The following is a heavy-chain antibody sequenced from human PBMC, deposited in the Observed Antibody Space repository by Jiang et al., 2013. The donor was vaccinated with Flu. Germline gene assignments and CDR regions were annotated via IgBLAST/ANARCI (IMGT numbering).Heavy chain of an antibody. J-gene: IGHJ4*03. D-gene: IGHD6-19*01. Sequence: EWLGRIIPLINIPNYAQKFQGRVTITADKSTSTAYMELSNLRSDDTAVYYCARTNSGRQSFFDFWGHGTLVTVSS. CDR2: IIPLINIP. V-gene: IGHV1-69*02. CDR3: ARTNSGRQSFFDF.